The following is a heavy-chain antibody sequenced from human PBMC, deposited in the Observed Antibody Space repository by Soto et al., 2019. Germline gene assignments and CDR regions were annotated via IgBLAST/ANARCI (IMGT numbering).Heavy chain of an antibody. D-gene: IGHD2-21*01. CDR2: ISCDGSLK. V-gene: IGHV3-30*18. CDR3: AKEADYCVSSKYDN. J-gene: IGHJ4*02. CDR1: GLTFSHYG. Sequence: QGLLVESGGGVVQPGRSLRLSCVASGLTFSHYGMHWVHQVPGKGLEWVAVISCDGSLKFYEDSVKGRFTISRDNSRNTLYLEMNGLRPEDTAVYYCAKEADYCVSSKYDNWGRGTLVTVSS.